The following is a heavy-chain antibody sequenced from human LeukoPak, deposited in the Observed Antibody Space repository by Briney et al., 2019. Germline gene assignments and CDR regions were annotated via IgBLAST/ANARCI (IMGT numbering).Heavy chain of an antibody. CDR1: GFTFTNYG. J-gene: IGHJ4*02. D-gene: IGHD2-2*01. Sequence: GGSLRLFCAASGFTFTNYGIHWVPQAPDKGLEWVAVIWYGRSKKYYADSVKGQFTISRDNSKNTRYLQMNSLGAEDMAVYYCAKNGDAGAAIGGGFDYWGQGTLVTVSS. V-gene: IGHV3-33*06. CDR3: AKNGDAGAAIGGGFDY. CDR2: IWYGRSKK.